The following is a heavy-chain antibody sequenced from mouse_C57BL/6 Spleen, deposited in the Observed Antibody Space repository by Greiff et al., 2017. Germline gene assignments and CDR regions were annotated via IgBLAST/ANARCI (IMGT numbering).Heavy chain of an antibody. CDR1: GFTFSSYG. V-gene: IGHV5-6*01. Sequence: EVQLVESGGDLVKPGGSLKLSCAASGFTFSSYGMSWVRQTPDKRLEWVATISSGGSYTYYPDSVKGRFTISRDNAKNTLYLQISSLKSEDTAMYYCARQHDYWGQGTTLTVSS. CDR2: ISSGGSYT. J-gene: IGHJ2*01. CDR3: ARQHDY.